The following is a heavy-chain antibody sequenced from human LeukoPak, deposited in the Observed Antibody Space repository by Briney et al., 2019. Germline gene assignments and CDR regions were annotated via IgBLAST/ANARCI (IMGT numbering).Heavy chain of an antibody. D-gene: IGHD6-13*01. CDR1: GDSVSSNSAA. Sequence: SQTLSLTCAISGDSVSSNSAAWNWIRQSPSRGLEWLGRTYYRSKWYYDYAVAVKSRISINPDTSKNQFSLQLSSVTPEDTAVYYCAREFRDLRIEAAAGPFDPWGQGTLVTFSS. CDR2: TYYRSKWYY. J-gene: IGHJ5*02. CDR3: AREFRDLRIEAAAGPFDP. V-gene: IGHV6-1*01.